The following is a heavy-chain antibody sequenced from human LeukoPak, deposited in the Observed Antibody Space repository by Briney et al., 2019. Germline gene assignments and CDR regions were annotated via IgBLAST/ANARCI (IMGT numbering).Heavy chain of an antibody. D-gene: IGHD6-13*01. V-gene: IGHV4-59*12. Sequence: SETLSLTCTVSGGYISSYYWSWIRQPPGKGLEWIGEIYHSGSTNYNPSLKSRVTISVDKSKNQFSLKLSSVTAADTAVYYCARASYSSSWYGYYYYYMDVWGKGTTVTVSS. CDR1: GGYISSYY. CDR3: ARASYSSSWYGYYYYYMDV. J-gene: IGHJ6*03. CDR2: IYHSGST.